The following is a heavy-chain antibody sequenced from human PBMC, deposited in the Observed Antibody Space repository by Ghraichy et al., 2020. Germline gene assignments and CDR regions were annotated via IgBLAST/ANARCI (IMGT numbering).Heavy chain of an antibody. CDR2: IYYSGST. Sequence: SETLFLTCTVSGGSISSYYWSWIRQPPGKGLEWIGYIYYSGSTNYNPSLKSRVTISVDMSKNHFSLKLSSVTAADTALYYCARDSRTVTQGNDAFDIWGQGTMVTVS. J-gene: IGHJ3*02. CDR1: GGSISSYY. CDR3: ARDSRTVTQGNDAFDI. D-gene: IGHD4-17*01. V-gene: IGHV4-59*01.